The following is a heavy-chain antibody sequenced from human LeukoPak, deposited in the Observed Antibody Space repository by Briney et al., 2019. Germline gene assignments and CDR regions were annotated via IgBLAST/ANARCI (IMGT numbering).Heavy chain of an antibody. CDR1: GFTFSNAW. CDR3: TTPSYSSSWFLDY. CDR2: IKSKTDGGTT. J-gene: IGHJ4*02. D-gene: IGHD6-13*01. Sequence: GSLRLSCAASGFTFSNAWMSWVRQAPGKGLEWVGRIKSKTDGGTTDYAAPVKGRFTISRDDSKNTLYLQMNSLKTEDTAVYYCTTPSYSSSWFLDYWGQGTLVTVSS. V-gene: IGHV3-15*01.